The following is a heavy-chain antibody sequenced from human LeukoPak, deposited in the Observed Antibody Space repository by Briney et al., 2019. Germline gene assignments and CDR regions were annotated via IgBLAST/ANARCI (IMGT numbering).Heavy chain of an antibody. V-gene: IGHV3-66*01. CDR2: IYSGGGT. CDR1: GFSFSTYW. D-gene: IGHD3-10*01. CDR3: AGGSGFRTFFGY. J-gene: IGHJ4*02. Sequence: GGSLRLSCAASGFSFSTYWTSWVRQVPGKGLEWVSVIYSGGGTYYADSVKGRFTISRDNSKNTLYLQMNSLRAEDTAVYYCAGGSGFRTFFGYWGQGTLVTVSS.